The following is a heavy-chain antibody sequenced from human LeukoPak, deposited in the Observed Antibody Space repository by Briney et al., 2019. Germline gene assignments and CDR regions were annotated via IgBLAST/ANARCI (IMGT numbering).Heavy chain of an antibody. Sequence: GGSLRLSCAASGFTFRNCCMSCVRQAPGKGLELVNGIKSKSYGGTTNYSAPVKGRFTSPRHDSSNTVYLQMNRLKTDDTAVYYCIRDYDILTGYFKGAFAIWGQGTMVTVSS. D-gene: IGHD3-9*01. CDR1: GFTFRNCC. CDR3: IRDYDILTGYFKGAFAI. J-gene: IGHJ3*02. V-gene: IGHV3-15*01. CDR2: IKSKSYGGTT.